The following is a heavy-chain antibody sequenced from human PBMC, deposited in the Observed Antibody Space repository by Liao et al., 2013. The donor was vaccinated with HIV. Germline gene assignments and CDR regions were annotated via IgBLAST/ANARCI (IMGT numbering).Heavy chain of an antibody. Sequence: QVQLQQWGAGLLKPSETLSLTCAVYGGSFSGYYWSWIRQPPGKGLEWIAEINHSGSTNYNPSLTSRVTISVDTSKNQFSLKLSSVTAADTAVYYCARVFGKGSAPYFDYWGQGTLVTVSS. CDR3: ARVFGKGSAPYFDY. J-gene: IGHJ4*02. CDR2: INHSGST. CDR1: GGSFSGYY. D-gene: IGHD3-16*01. V-gene: IGHV4-34*01.